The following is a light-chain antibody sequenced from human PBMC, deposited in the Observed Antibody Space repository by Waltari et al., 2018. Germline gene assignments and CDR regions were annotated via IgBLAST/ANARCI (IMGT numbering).Light chain of an antibody. CDR1: QSVLHSSNDRNY. CDR3: QQYYSPPLT. V-gene: IGKV4-1*01. Sequence: DIVMTQSPESLAVSLGERATINCKSSQSVLHSSNDRNYLVWYQQKPGQPPKVLIYWASTREVGVPDRFSGSGSGTEFTLTISNLQPEDVAIYYCQQYYSPPLTFGGGTKVEIK. J-gene: IGKJ4*01. CDR2: WAS.